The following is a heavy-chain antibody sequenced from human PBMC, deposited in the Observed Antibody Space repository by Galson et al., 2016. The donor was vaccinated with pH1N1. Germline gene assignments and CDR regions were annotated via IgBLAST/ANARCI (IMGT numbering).Heavy chain of an antibody. D-gene: IGHD3-10*02. CDR1: GFTITNYA. J-gene: IGHJ3*01. CDR3: ARDPARQMLFRGAFDV. CDR2: ISDSGGST. Sequence: SLRLSCAASGFTITNYAMHWARLAPGKGLEWVSYISDSGGSTYYADSVKGRFTVSRDTSKNTLYLQMDSLRAEDTALYYCARDPARQMLFRGAFDVWGQGTKVTISS. V-gene: IGHV3-23*01.